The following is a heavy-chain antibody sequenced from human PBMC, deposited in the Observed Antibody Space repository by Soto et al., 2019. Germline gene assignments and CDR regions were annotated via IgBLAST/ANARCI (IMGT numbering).Heavy chain of an antibody. CDR3: ARETWVYSGSYYGAFDI. V-gene: IGHV4-30-4*01. CDR1: GGSISSGDYY. Sequence: PSETLSLTCTVSGGSISSGDYYWSWIRQPPGKGLEWIGYIYYSGSTYYNPSLKSRVTISVDTSKNQFSLKLSSVTAADTAVYYCARETWVYSGSYYGAFDIWGQGTMVTVSS. CDR2: IYYSGST. D-gene: IGHD1-26*01. J-gene: IGHJ3*02.